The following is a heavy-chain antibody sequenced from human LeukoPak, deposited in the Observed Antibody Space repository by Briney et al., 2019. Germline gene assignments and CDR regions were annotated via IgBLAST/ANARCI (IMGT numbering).Heavy chain of an antibody. V-gene: IGHV3-7*01. CDR1: GFTFSSYW. D-gene: IGHD6-19*01. J-gene: IGHJ4*02. CDR2: IKQDGSEK. Sequence: GGSLRLSCAASGFTFSSYWMSWVRQAPGKGLEWVANIKQDGSEKYYVGSVKGRFTISRDNAKNSLYLQMNSLRAEDTAVYYCARGLSQWRGGNFDYWGQGTLVTVSS. CDR3: ARGLSQWRGGNFDY.